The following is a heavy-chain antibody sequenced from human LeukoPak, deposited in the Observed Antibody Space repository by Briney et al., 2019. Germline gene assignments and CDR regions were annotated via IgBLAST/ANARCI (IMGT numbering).Heavy chain of an antibody. Sequence: GSLRLSCAASGFTFINYGMHWVRQVPGKGLEWVAVISYDGSNKYYADSVKGRFTISRDNSKNTLSLQMNSLRPEDTAVYYCAKQRGVAVDGYLDYWGQGTLVTVSS. CDR2: ISYDGSNK. CDR3: AKQRGVAVDGYLDY. CDR1: GFTFINYG. J-gene: IGHJ4*02. V-gene: IGHV3-30*18. D-gene: IGHD6-19*01.